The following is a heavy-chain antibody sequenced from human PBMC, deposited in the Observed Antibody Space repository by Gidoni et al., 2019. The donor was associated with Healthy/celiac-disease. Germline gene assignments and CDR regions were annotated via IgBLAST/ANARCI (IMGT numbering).Heavy chain of an antibody. CDR1: GFTFSSYA. D-gene: IGHD3-3*01. CDR2: ISYDGSNK. CDR3: ARAAIRFLEWGGLDY. V-gene: IGHV3-30-3*01. Sequence: QVQLVESGGGVVQPGRSLRLSCAASGFTFSSYAMHWVRQAPGKGLEWVAVISYDGSNKYYADSVKGRFTISRDNSKNTLYLQMNSLRAEDTAVYYCARAAIRFLEWGGLDYWGQGTLVTVSS. J-gene: IGHJ4*02.